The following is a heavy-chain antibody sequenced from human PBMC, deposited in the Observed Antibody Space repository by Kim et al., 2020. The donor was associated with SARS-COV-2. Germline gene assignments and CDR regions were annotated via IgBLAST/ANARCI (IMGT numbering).Heavy chain of an antibody. CDR1: GFTFSSYG. V-gene: IGHV3-33*06. CDR3: AKPALSIAAPFDY. D-gene: IGHD6-25*01. CDR2: IWYDGSNK. J-gene: IGHJ4*02. Sequence: GGSLRLSCAESGFTFSSYGMHWVRQAPGKGLEWVAVIWYDGSNKYYADSVKGRFTISRDNSKNTLYLQMNSLRAEDTAVYYCAKPALSIAAPFDYWGQGTLVTVSS.